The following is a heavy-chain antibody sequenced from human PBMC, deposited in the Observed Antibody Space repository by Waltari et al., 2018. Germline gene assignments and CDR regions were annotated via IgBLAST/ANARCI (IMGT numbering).Heavy chain of an antibody. CDR1: GYTYTGYY. D-gene: IGHD1-26*01. CDR3: VRDQGVGGTSLNY. J-gene: IGHJ4*02. CDR2: VNPSNGAT. Sequence: QVQLVQSGAEVKKPGASVKVSCKASGYTYTGYYMHWVRQAPGQGLEWGVGVNPSNGATKYAQNFQGRVTMTRDTSISTFYMELSRLRSGDTGMYYCVRDQGVGGTSLNYWGQGTLVTVSS. V-gene: IGHV1-2*02.